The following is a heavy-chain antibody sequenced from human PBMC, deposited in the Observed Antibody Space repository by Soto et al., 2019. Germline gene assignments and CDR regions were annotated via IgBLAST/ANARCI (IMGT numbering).Heavy chain of an antibody. CDR1: GFTFNGAW. D-gene: IGHD3-16*01. CDR2: VKSKVDGETI. V-gene: IGHV3-15*07. Sequence: EVQLVESGGGLVEPGGSFRLSCAASGFTFNGAWMNWVRQGPGKGLEWVGRVKSKVDGETIDYAAPVKGRFTISRDDSRNMVYLQMNSLSTEDTAMYYCSADLPDWGAYAFDYWGQGALVTVSS. J-gene: IGHJ4*02. CDR3: SADLPDWGAYAFDY.